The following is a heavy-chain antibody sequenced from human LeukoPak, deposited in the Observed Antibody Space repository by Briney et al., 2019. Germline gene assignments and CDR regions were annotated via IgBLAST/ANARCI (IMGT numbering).Heavy chain of an antibody. CDR3: ARDGDGRGEDFDY. D-gene: IGHD4-17*01. CDR2: ISSSSSYI. J-gene: IGHJ4*02. Sequence: GGSLRLSCAASGFTFSSYSMNWVRQAPGKGLEWVSFISSSSSYIYYADSVKGRFTISRDNAKNSLYLQMNSLRAEDTAVYYCARDGDGRGEDFDYWGQGILVTVSS. V-gene: IGHV3-21*01. CDR1: GFTFSSYS.